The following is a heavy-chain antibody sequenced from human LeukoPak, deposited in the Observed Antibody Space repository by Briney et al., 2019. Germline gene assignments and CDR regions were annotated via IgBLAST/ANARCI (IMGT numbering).Heavy chain of an antibody. Sequence: GGSLRLSCVASGFTFSSRAMAWVRQAPGKGLEWVSAIRDGGDTATAYYADSVKGRFTISRDNSKDTLYLQMSSLRAEDTAVYYCAKLGLGLLWFGELPTEFDYWGQGTLVTVSS. CDR1: GFTFSSRA. V-gene: IGHV3-23*01. CDR3: AKLGLGLLWFGELPTEFDY. CDR2: IRDGGDTATA. J-gene: IGHJ4*02. D-gene: IGHD3-10*01.